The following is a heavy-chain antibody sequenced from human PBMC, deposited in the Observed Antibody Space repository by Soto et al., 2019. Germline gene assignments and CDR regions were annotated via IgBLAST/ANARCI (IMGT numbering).Heavy chain of an antibody. V-gene: IGHV3-21*01. CDR2: ISSSSSYI. D-gene: IGHD3-9*01. Sequence: EGALRRSCADSGGSFSSYSMNWVRQAPGKGLEWVSSISSSSSYIYYADSVKGRFTISRDNAKNSLYLQMNSLRAEDTAVYYCARSPTPDYDILSGYYNDYLDYWGPGTLVTVSS. J-gene: IGHJ4*02. CDR1: GGSFSSYS. CDR3: ARSPTPDYDILSGYYNDYLDY.